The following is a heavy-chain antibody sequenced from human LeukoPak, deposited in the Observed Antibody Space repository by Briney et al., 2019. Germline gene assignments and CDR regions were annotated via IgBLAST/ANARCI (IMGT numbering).Heavy chain of an antibody. CDR2: INWNGGST. CDR1: GFTFDDYG. V-gene: IGHV3-20*04. CDR3: ARGYGSGEDGDY. J-gene: IGHJ4*02. D-gene: IGHD3-10*01. Sequence: GGALRLSCAASGFTFDDYGMSWVRQAPGKGLEWVSGINWNGGSTGYADSVKGRFTISRDNAKNSLYLQMNSLRAEDTALYYCARGYGSGEDGDYWGQGTLVTVSS.